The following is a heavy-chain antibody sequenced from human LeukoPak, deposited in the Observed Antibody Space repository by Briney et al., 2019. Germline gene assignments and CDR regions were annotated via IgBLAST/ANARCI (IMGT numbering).Heavy chain of an antibody. CDR1: GGSFSGFY. CDR2: INHSGST. D-gene: IGHD1-14*01. Sequence: SETVSLTCAVYGGSFSGFYWSWIRQPQGKGLEWIGEINHSGSTNYNPSLKSRVTISVDTSKNQFSLKLSSVTAADTAVYYCARGPLKGPPNGRDVWGQGTTVTVSS. V-gene: IGHV4-34*01. J-gene: IGHJ6*02. CDR3: ARGPLKGPPNGRDV.